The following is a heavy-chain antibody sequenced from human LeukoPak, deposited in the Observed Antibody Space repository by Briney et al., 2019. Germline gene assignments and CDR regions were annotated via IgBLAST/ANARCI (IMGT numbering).Heavy chain of an antibody. D-gene: IGHD3-16*02. CDR3: ARQRDNYDYVWGSYRYNYYMDV. CDR1: GGSISSYY. V-gene: IGHV4-59*08. CDR2: IYYSGST. Sequence: PSETLSLTCTVSGGSISSYYWSWIRQPPGKGLEWIGYIYYSGSTNYNPSLKSRVTISVDTSKNQFSLKLSSVTAADTAVYYCARQRDNYDYVWGSYRYNYYMDVWGKGTTVTISS. J-gene: IGHJ6*03.